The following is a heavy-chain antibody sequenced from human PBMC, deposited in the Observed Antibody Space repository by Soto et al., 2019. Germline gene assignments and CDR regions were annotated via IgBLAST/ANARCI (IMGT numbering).Heavy chain of an antibody. CDR1: GFTFSSYG. Sequence: GGSLRLSCAASGFTFSSYGMHWVRQAPGKGLEWVAVISYDGSNKYYADSVKGRFTISRDNSKNTLYLQMNSLRAEDTAVYYCAQLTTGVDWTEHFDYWGQGTLVTVSS. J-gene: IGHJ4*02. V-gene: IGHV3-30*18. CDR3: AQLTTGVDWTEHFDY. CDR2: ISYDGSNK. D-gene: IGHD3-9*01.